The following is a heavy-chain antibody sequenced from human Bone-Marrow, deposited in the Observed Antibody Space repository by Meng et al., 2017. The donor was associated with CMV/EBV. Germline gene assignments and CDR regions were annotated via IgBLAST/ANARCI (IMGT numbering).Heavy chain of an antibody. J-gene: IGHJ5*02. D-gene: IGHD3-16*01. Sequence: GESLKISCAASGFTVSSNYMSWVRQAPGKGLEWVSVIYSGGSTYYADSVKGRFTISRDNSKSTLYLQMNSLRTEDTAVYYCARVWTRYLIRSWGQGTLVTVSS. CDR1: GFTVSSNY. CDR2: IYSGGST. CDR3: ARVWTRYLIRS. V-gene: IGHV3-53*01.